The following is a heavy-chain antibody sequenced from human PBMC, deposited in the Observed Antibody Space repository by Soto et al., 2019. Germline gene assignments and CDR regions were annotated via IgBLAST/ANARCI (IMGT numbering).Heavy chain of an antibody. V-gene: IGHV3-23*01. Sequence: EVQLLESGGGLVQPGGSLRLSCAASGFTFSRYAMRWVRQAPGKGLEWVSSISASGIDTYYADSVKGRFTISRNKSKNTLYLQMNSLRAEDTAVYYCAKAHAIYYYYGMDVWGQGTTVTVSS. D-gene: IGHD2-2*01. CDR2: ISASGIDT. J-gene: IGHJ6*02. CDR1: GFTFSRYA. CDR3: AKAHAIYYYYGMDV.